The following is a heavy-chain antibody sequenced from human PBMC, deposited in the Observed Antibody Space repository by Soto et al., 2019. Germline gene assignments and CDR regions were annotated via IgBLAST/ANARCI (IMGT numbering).Heavy chain of an antibody. CDR1: GGSFSGYY. V-gene: IGHV4-34*01. CDR3: ARYNWNYEYYFDY. J-gene: IGHJ4*02. Sequence: SETLSLTCAFYGGSFSGYYWSWIRQPPGKGLEWIGEINHSGSTNYNPSLKSRVTISVDTSKNQFSLKLSSVTAADTAVYYCARYNWNYEYYFDYWGQGTLVTVSS. D-gene: IGHD1-7*01. CDR2: INHSGST.